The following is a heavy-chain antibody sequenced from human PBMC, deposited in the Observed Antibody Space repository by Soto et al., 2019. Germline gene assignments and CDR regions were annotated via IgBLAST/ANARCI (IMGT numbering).Heavy chain of an antibody. D-gene: IGHD2-21*01. V-gene: IGHV1-69*01. CDR2: IIPIFGTA. J-gene: IGHJ5*02. CDR3: ASSCGDGYNNWFDP. Sequence: QVQLVQSGAEVKKPGSSVKVSCKASGGTFSSYAISWVRQAPGQGLEWMGGIIPIFGTANYALKFQGKVTNNADETTRTAYMELSSLRSEDTAVYYCASSCGDGYNNWFDPWGEGTLVTVSS. CDR1: GGTFSSYA.